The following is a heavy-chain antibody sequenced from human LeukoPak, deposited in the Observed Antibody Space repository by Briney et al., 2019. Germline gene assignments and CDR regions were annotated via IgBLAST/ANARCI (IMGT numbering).Heavy chain of an antibody. V-gene: IGHV3-33*01. CDR2: IWYDGSNK. J-gene: IGHJ6*02. Sequence: GRSLRLSCAASGFTFSSYGMHWVRQAPGKGLEWVAVIWYDGSNKYCADSVKGRFTISRDNSKNTLYLQMNSLRAEDTTVYYCARDVDPGNHYYYYGMDVWGQGTTVTASS. D-gene: IGHD2-21*01. CDR3: ARDVDPGNHYYYYGMDV. CDR1: GFTFSSYG.